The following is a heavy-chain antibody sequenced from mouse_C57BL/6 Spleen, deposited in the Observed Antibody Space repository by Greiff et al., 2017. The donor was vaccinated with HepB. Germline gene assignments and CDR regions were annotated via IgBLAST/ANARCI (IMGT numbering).Heavy chain of an antibody. Sequence: EVHLVESGGGLVKPGGSLKLSCAASGFTFSSYAMSWVRQTPEKRLEWVATISDGGSYTYYPDNVKGRFTISRDNAKNNLYLQMSHLKSEDTAMYYCARGRGGAMDYWGQGTSVTVSS. CDR2: ISDGGSYT. CDR3: ARGRGGAMDY. J-gene: IGHJ4*01. V-gene: IGHV5-4*01. CDR1: GFTFSSYA.